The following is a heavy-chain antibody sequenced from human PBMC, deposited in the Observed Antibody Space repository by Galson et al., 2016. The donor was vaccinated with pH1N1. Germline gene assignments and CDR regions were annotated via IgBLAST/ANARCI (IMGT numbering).Heavy chain of an antibody. CDR1: GDSVSSNSAT. J-gene: IGHJ3*02. D-gene: IGHD3-3*01. V-gene: IGHV6-1*01. CDR3: ARGVIDYDFWSGYQDHAAFDI. CDR2: TYYRSKWYN. Sequence: CAISGDSVSSNSATWNWIRQSPSRGLEWLGRTYYRSKWYNDYAESVKSRIIISPDTSKHQLSLQLNSVTPADTAVYYGARGVIDYDFWSGYQDHAAFDIWGQGTMVIVSS.